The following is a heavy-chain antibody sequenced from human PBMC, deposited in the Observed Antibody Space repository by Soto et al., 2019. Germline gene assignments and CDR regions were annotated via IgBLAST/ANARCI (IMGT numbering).Heavy chain of an antibody. J-gene: IGHJ4*02. D-gene: IGHD3-10*02. CDR3: ARSYVTSRPIDF. V-gene: IGHV1-46*01. CDR1: GYSPTGYY. Sequence: GASVKVSCKASGYSPTGYYMHWVRRAPGQGLEWRGITNPRDGSTNYAQKFQGRVTMTSDTSTSTVYMEISSLRSHDTAIYYCARSYVTSRPIDFWGQGTLVTVSS. CDR2: TNPRDGST.